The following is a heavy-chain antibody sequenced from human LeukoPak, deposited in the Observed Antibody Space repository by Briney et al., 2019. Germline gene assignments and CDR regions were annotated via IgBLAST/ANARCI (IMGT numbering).Heavy chain of an antibody. CDR3: ARGSTQVVATFRFDP. CDR2: IYHSGST. CDR1: GGSISSGGYS. Sequence: SETLSLTCAVSGGSISSGGYSWSWIRQPLGKGLEWIGYIYHSGSTYYNPSLKSRVTISVDRSKNQFSLKLSSVTAADTAVYYCARGSTQVVATFRFDPWGQGTLVTVSS. J-gene: IGHJ5*02. D-gene: IGHD5-12*01. V-gene: IGHV4-30-2*01.